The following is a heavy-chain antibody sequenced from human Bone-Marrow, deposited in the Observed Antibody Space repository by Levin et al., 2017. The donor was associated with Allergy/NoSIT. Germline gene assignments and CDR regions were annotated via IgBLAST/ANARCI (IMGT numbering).Heavy chain of an antibody. J-gene: IGHJ3*02. D-gene: IGHD6-19*01. Sequence: AGGSLRLSCTVSGGSISSSSYYWGWIRQPPGKGLEWIGSIYYSGSTYYNPSLKSRVTISVDTSKNQFSLKLSSVTAADTAVYYCASLSDENSSGWYGIWGQGTMVTVSS. CDR2: IYYSGST. CDR1: GGSISSSSYY. V-gene: IGHV4-39*01. CDR3: ASLSDENSSGWYGI.